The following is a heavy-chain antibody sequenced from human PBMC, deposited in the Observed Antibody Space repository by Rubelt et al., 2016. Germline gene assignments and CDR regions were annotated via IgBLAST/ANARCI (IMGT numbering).Heavy chain of an antibody. J-gene: IGHJ4*02. D-gene: IGHD6-19*01. V-gene: IGHV4-34*01. CDR2: IYYSGST. CDR1: GGSFSGYY. CDR3: ARSGKQWDALDY. Sequence: QVQLQQWGAGLLKPSETLSLTCAVYGGSFSGYYWSWIRQPPGKGLEWIGHIYYSGSTNYNPSLKSRVTISLDTSKNQFSLKLNSVTAADTAVFYCARSGKQWDALDYWGQGTLVTVSS.